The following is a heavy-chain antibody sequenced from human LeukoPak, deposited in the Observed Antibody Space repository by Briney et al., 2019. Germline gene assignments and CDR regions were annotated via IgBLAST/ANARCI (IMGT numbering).Heavy chain of an antibody. V-gene: IGHV4-34*01. CDR2: INHSGST. CDR1: GGSFSGYY. J-gene: IGHJ5*02. D-gene: IGHD4-17*01. Sequence: PSETLSLTCAVYGGSFSGYYWSWIRQPPGKGLEWVGEINHSGSTNYNPSLKSRVTISVDTSKNQFSLKLSSVTAADTAVYYCARDDYGGRIDPWGQGTLVTVSS. CDR3: ARDDYGGRIDP.